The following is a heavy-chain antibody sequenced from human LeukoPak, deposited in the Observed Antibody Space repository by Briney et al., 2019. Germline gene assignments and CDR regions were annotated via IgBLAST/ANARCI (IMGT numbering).Heavy chain of an antibody. CDR2: IYTSGST. Sequence: SQTLSLTCTVSGGSVSSGSYYWSWIRQPAGKGLAWIGRIYTSGSTNYNPSLKSRVTISVDTSKNQFSLKLSSVTAADTAVYYCARGGRFLEWYYYYGMDVWGQGTTVTVSS. V-gene: IGHV4-61*02. CDR1: GGSVSSGSYY. D-gene: IGHD3-3*01. CDR3: ARGGRFLEWYYYYGMDV. J-gene: IGHJ6*02.